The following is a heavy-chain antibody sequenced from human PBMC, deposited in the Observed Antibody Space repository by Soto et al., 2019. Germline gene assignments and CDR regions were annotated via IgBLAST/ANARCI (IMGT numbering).Heavy chain of an antibody. CDR3: ARGRDIVLVPAAMSGEYYYYGMDV. CDR2: INPSGGST. V-gene: IGHV1-46*01. Sequence: ASVKVSCKASGYTFTIYYMHWVRQAPGQGLEWMGIINPSGGSTSYAQKFQGRVTMTRNTSISTAYMELSSLRSEDTAVYYCARGRDIVLVPAAMSGEYYYYGMDVWGQGTTVTVSS. D-gene: IGHD2-2*01. J-gene: IGHJ6*02. CDR1: GYTFTIYY.